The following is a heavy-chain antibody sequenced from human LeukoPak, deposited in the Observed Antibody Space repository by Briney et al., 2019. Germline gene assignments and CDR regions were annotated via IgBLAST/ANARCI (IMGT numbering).Heavy chain of an antibody. D-gene: IGHD3-9*01. CDR2: INRSGST. CDR1: GGSFSGYY. Sequence: PSETLSLTCAVYGGSFSGYYWSWIRQPPGKGLEWIGEINRSGSTNYNPSLKSRVTISVDTSKNQFSLKLSSVTAADTAVYYCARHKRLRYFDWLFPNGGWFDPWGQGTLVTVSS. V-gene: IGHV4-34*01. J-gene: IGHJ5*02. CDR3: ARHKRLRYFDWLFPNGGWFDP.